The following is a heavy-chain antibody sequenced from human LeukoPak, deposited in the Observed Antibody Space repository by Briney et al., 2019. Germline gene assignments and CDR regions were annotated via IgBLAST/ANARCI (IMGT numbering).Heavy chain of an antibody. CDR1: GFTYSHYG. Sequence: GGSLRLSCVASGFTYSHYGMNWVRQAPGKGLEWVSGITSDSRGIYYADSVKGRFTIYRDNSKMTLYLQMDSLRAEDTAVYYCAKDFRRRLRDGGTHYWGQGTLVTVSS. J-gene: IGHJ4*02. CDR2: ITSDSRGI. CDR3: AKDFRRRLRDGGTHY. D-gene: IGHD5-12*01. V-gene: IGHV3-23*01.